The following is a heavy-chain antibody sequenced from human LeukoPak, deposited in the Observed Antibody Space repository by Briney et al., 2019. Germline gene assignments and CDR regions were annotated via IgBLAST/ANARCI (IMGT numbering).Heavy chain of an antibody. CDR3: ATTSPQVWFDP. J-gene: IGHJ5*02. CDR2: IYPGDSNA. Sequence: GESLKISCKGSGYNFASYWIAWVRQMPGKGLEWMGFIYPGDSNARYSPSFQGQVTISVDKSISTAYLQWRSLKASDTAIYYCATTSPQVWFDPWGQGTLVTVSA. V-gene: IGHV5-51*01. CDR1: GYNFASYW.